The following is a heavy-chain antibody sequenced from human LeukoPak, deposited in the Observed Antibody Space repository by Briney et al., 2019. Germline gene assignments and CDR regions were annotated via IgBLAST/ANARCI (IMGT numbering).Heavy chain of an antibody. D-gene: IGHD6-13*01. CDR1: GGSISSGDYY. J-gene: IGHJ5*02. V-gene: IGHV4-30-4*01. CDR3: ARHVLWQQLVPAWVWFDP. Sequence: SETLSLTCTVSGGSISSGDYYWSWIRQPPGKGLEWIGYIYYSGSTNYNPSLKSRVTISVDTSKNQLSLKLSSVTAADTAVYYCARHVLWQQLVPAWVWFDPWGQGTLVTVSS. CDR2: IYYSGST.